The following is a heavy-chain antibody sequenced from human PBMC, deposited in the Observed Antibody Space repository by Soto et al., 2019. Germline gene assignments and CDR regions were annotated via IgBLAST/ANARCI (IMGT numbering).Heavy chain of an antibody. D-gene: IGHD6-6*01. CDR1: HGSISSGDNH. Sequence: SETLSLTCAVSHGSISSGDNHWSCKRQAPGKGLVWSGYIYYNGRTDYNPSLKSRVTMSVDTSKNQFSLKLSSVTAADPAVYYCVRVGRIAFWGQGTLVTVSS. V-gene: IGHV4-30-4*01. J-gene: IGHJ4*02. CDR2: IYYNGRT. CDR3: VRVGRIAF.